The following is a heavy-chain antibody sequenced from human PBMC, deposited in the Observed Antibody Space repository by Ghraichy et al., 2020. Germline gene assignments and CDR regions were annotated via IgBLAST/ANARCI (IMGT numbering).Heavy chain of an antibody. CDR3: ARDSRGRYCTGGVCYWGAFDI. V-gene: IGHV1-69*13. J-gene: IGHJ3*02. CDR2: IIPIFGTA. CDR1: GGTFSSYA. Sequence: SVKVSCKASGGTFSSYAISWVRQAPGQGLEWMGGIIPIFGTANYAQKFQGRVTITADESTSTAYMELSSLRSEDTAVYYCARDSRGRYCTGGVCYWGAFDIWGQGTMVTVSS. D-gene: IGHD2-8*02.